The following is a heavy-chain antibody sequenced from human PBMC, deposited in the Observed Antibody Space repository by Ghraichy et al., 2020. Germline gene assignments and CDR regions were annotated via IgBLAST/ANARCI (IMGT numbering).Heavy chain of an antibody. V-gene: IGHV1-24*01. J-gene: IGHJ3*02. CDR1: GYTLTELS. CDR2: FDPEDGET. D-gene: IGHD1-26*01. CDR3: ATDKRGSYIPDPYAFDI. Sequence: ASVKVSCKVSGYTLTELSMHWVRQAPGKGLEWMGGFDPEDGETIYAQKFQGRVTMTEDTSTDTAYMELSSLRSEDTAVYYCATDKRGSYIPDPYAFDIWGQGTMVTVSS.